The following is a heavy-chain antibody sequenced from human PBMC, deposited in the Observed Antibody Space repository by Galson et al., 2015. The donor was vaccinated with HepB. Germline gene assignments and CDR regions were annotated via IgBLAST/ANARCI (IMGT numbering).Heavy chain of an antibody. Sequence: QSGAEVKKPGASVKVSCKASGYTFTKYGITWVRQAPGQGLEWMGWISPYNDNTDYAQKVQGRVTMTTDTSTSTVYMELRGLTSDDTAVYYCARETTGASAGYRSAWAVFDIWGQGTMVTISS. CDR1: GYTFTKYG. D-gene: IGHD6-19*01. CDR2: ISPYNDNT. V-gene: IGHV1-18*01. J-gene: IGHJ3*02. CDR3: ARETTGASAGYRSAWAVFDI.